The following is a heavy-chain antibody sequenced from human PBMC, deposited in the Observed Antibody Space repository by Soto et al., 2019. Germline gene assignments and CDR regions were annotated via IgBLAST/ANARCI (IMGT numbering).Heavy chain of an antibody. Sequence: GGSLRLSCAASGFTFSSYGMHWVRQAPGKGLEWVAVIWYDGSNKYYADSVKGRFTISRDNSKNTLYLQMNSLRAEDTAVYYCARAYSGYEGDYYYMDVWGKGTTVTVSS. CDR3: ARAYSGYEGDYYYMDV. V-gene: IGHV3-33*01. CDR1: GFTFSSYG. D-gene: IGHD5-12*01. J-gene: IGHJ6*03. CDR2: IWYDGSNK.